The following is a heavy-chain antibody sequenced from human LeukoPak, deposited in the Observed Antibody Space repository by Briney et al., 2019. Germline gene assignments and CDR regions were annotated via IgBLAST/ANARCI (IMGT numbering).Heavy chain of an antibody. Sequence: PGGSLRLSCAASGFTFSSYEMNWVRQAPGKGLEWVSYISSSGDSTIHYADSVKGRFTISRDNAKNSPYLQMNSLRAEDTAVYYCAKVADSSSSGYYYYYMDVWGKGTTVTVSS. V-gene: IGHV3-48*03. CDR3: AKVADSSSSGYYYYYMDV. D-gene: IGHD6-6*01. CDR2: ISSSGDSTI. CDR1: GFTFSSYE. J-gene: IGHJ6*03.